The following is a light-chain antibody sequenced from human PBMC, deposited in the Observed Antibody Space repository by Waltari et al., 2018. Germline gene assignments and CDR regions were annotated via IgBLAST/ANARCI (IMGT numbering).Light chain of an antibody. J-gene: IGLJ2*01. V-gene: IGLV2-8*01. CDR3: SSYAGNNNVV. Sequence: QSALTQPPSASGSPGQSVTISCTGTSSDVGGYNYVSWYHQHPGKAPKLMISGVSKWPSGVPARFSGSRSGNPASLTVPGLRAEDEADYYCSSYAGNNNVVFGGGTKLTVL. CDR2: GVS. CDR1: SSDVGGYNY.